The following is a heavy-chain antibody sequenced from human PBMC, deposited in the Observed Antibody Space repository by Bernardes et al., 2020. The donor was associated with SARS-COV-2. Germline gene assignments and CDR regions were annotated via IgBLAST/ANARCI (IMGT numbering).Heavy chain of an antibody. Sequence: ASVKVSCKVSGYTLTELSMHWVRQAPGKGLEWMGGFDPEDGETIYAQKFQGRVTMTEDTSTDTAYMELSSLRSEDTAVYYCATSTPIVVVTGWFDPWGQGTLVTVSS. CDR3: ATSTPIVVVTGWFDP. J-gene: IGHJ5*02. D-gene: IGHD2-2*01. CDR2: FDPEDGET. V-gene: IGHV1-24*01. CDR1: GYTLTELS.